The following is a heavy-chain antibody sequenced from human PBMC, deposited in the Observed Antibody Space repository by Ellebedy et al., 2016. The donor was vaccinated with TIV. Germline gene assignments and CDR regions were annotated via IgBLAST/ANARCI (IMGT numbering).Heavy chain of an antibody. Sequence: GESLKISCAASGFTFSGYAMSWVRQAPGKGLEWVSGINNGGRTTSYADSVKGRFTISRDNSRSTLYLQMNSLRAEDSDVYYCAKDMVFGDGKWKIDVWGQGTTVTVSS. CDR1: GFTFSGYA. V-gene: IGHV3-23*01. J-gene: IGHJ6*02. CDR3: AKDMVFGDGKWKIDV. D-gene: IGHD4-17*01. CDR2: INNGGRTT.